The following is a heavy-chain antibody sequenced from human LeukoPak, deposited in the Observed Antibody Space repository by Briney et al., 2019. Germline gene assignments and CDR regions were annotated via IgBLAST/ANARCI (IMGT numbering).Heavy chain of an antibody. CDR2: MYTSGST. J-gene: IGHJ4*02. Sequence: KPSETLSLTCTVSGGPMSSYYWTWIRQPAGKGLEWIGRMYTSGSTNYNPSLKSRVTMSIDTSKKQFSLRLHSVTAADTAVYYCATYDQQLAFDNWGQGTLVTVSS. D-gene: IGHD6-13*01. V-gene: IGHV4-4*07. CDR3: ATYDQQLAFDN. CDR1: GGPMSSYY.